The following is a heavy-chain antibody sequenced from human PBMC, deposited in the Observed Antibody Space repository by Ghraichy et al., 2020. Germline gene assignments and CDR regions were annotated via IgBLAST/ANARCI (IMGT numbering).Heavy chain of an antibody. J-gene: IGHJ6*02. D-gene: IGHD2-2*01. CDR2: ISAYNGNT. V-gene: IGHV1-18*04. CDR3: ARDTQYPAKYYYYYGMDV. Sequence: ASVKVSCKASGYTFTSYGISWVRQAPGQGLEWMGWISAYNGNTNYAQKLQGRVTMTTDTSTSTAYMELRSLRSDDTAVYYCARDTQYPAKYYYYYGMDVWGQGTTVTGSS. CDR1: GYTFTSYG.